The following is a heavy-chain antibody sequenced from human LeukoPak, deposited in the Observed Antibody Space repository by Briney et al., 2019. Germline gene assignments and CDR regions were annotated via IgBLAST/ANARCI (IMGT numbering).Heavy chain of an antibody. CDR3: ASNPISSPFKA. J-gene: IGHJ4*02. V-gene: IGHV4-59*12. CDR1: GGSISSYY. Sequence: SETLSLTCTVSGGSISSYYWSWIRQPPGKGLEWIGEIYHSGSTNYNSSLKSRVTISVDKSNNQFSLKLSSVTAADTAVYYCASNPISSPFKAWGQGTLVTVSS. CDR2: IYHSGST. D-gene: IGHD1-14*01.